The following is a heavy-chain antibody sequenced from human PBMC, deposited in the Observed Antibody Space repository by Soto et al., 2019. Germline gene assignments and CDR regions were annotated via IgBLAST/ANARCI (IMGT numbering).Heavy chain of an antibody. CDR2: ISYDGSKK. CDR3: APLGVGAQDNY. CDR1: GFTFSTYG. J-gene: IGHJ4*02. V-gene: IGHV3-30*03. Sequence: QVQLVESGGGVVQPGRSLRLSCAASGFTFSTYGMHWVRQAPGKGLEWVAAISYDGSKKYYADSLKGRFTISRDNSENTLYLQMNSLRAEDTAMYYCAPLGVGAQDNYWGQGTLVTVSS. D-gene: IGHD1-26*01.